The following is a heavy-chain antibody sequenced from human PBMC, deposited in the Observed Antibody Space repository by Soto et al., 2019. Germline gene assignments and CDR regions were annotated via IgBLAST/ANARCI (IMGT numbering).Heavy chain of an antibody. J-gene: IGHJ1*01. CDR2: TSYDGGDK. CDR3: ARWGTTGGLDV. V-gene: IGHV3-30*19. Sequence: VHLVESGGGVVQPGTSLRVSCVGSGFTFRRYVIHWVRQAPGKGLEWVALTSYDGGDKYYGDSVRGRFTISRDNSTNTVNLQMDSLRLEDTALYYCARWGTTGGLDVWGQGTLVSVSS. CDR1: GFTFRRYV. D-gene: IGHD3-16*01.